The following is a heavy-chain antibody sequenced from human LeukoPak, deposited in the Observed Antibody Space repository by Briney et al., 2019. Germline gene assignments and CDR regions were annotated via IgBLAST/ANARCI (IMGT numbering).Heavy chain of an antibody. CDR1: GGTFSSYA. Sequence: GASVKVSCKASGGTFSSYAISWVRQAPGQGLEWMGGIIPIFGTANYAQKFQGRVTMTRDMSTSTVYMELSSLRSEDTAVYYCARVGYYDILTGYSLDYWGQGTLVTVSS. D-gene: IGHD3-9*01. J-gene: IGHJ4*02. CDR3: ARVGYYDILTGYSLDY. CDR2: IIPIFGTA. V-gene: IGHV1-69*05.